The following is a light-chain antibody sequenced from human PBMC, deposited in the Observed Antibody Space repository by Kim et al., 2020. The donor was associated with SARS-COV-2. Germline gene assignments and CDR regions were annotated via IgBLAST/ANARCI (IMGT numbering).Light chain of an antibody. CDR3: SSYAGSNNLV. J-gene: IGLJ2*01. CDR2: EVS. V-gene: IGLV2-8*01. Sequence: GQYVTISCTGTSSDVGIYDYVSWYQQHPGKAPKLMIYEVSKRPSGVPDRFSGSKSGNTASLTVSGLQPEDEADYYCSSYAGSNNLVFGGGTQLTVL. CDR1: SSDVGIYDY.